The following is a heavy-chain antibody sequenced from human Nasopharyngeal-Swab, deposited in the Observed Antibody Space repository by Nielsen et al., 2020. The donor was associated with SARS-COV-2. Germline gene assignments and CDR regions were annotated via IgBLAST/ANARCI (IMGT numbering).Heavy chain of an antibody. CDR2: ITYRGPT. D-gene: IGHD3-22*01. V-gene: IGHV4-39*01. Sequence: SETLSLTCTVSGASITDNNYYWAWIRQPPGKGLEWIGSITYRGPTFYNPSLKSRVSISFDASQNQFSLNLWSVTAADTAVFYCARHSRVTTVVVVTLFDYWGRGSLVTVSS. J-gene: IGHJ4*02. CDR3: ARHSRVTTVVVVTLFDY. CDR1: GASITDNNYY.